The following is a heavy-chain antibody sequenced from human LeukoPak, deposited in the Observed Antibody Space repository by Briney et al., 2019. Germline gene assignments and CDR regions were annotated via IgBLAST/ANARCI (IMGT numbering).Heavy chain of an antibody. D-gene: IGHD6-6*01. J-gene: IGHJ4*02. V-gene: IGHV3-23*01. CDR3: ANWIGSSSRDY. CDR2: INSNGDEI. Sequence: GGSLRLSCAASGFTFSTYAMTWVRQAPGKGLEWVSGINSNGDEIYYADSVRGRFTISRDNSNDALYLQMDSLRTEDTAVYYCANWIGSSSRDYWGQGTLVTVSS. CDR1: GFTFSTYA.